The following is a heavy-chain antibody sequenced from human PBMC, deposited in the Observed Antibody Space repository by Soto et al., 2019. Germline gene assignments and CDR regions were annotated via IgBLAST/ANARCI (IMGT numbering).Heavy chain of an antibody. D-gene: IGHD4-17*01. CDR1: GGTFSSYT. CDR2: IIPILGIA. Sequence: SVKVSCKASGGTFSSYTISWVRQAPGQGLEWMGRIIPILGIANYAQKFQGRVTITADKSTSTAYMELSSLRSEDTAVYYCARDLHDGDYTNDALDIWGQGTMVTVSS. J-gene: IGHJ3*02. CDR3: ARDLHDGDYTNDALDI. V-gene: IGHV1-69*04.